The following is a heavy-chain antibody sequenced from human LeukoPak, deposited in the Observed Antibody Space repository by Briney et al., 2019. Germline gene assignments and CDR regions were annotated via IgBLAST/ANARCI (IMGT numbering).Heavy chain of an antibody. D-gene: IGHD6-25*01. J-gene: IGHJ3*01. Sequence: GGSLRLSCAASGFTFSSYWMHCVRHAPGKGLVWVSRINSGGSSTIYAHSVKGQFTIPRANAKNTLYLQLNSLRAEDTAVYYCARRAAAKDAFDVWGEGTMVTVSS. CDR2: INSGGSST. CDR3: ARRAAAKDAFDV. CDR1: GFTFSSYW. V-gene: IGHV3-74*01.